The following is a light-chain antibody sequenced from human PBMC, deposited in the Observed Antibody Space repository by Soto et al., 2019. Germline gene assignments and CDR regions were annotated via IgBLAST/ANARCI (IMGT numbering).Light chain of an antibody. V-gene: IGLV1-40*01. CDR3: QSYDSSLSGWV. CDR2: GNS. J-gene: IGLJ3*02. CDR1: NSNIGAGYD. Sequence: QSVLTQPPSVSGAPGQRVTISCTGSNSNIGAGYDVHWYQQLPGTAPKLLIYGNSNRPSGVPDRFSGSKSGTSASLAITGLRAEDEADYYCQSYDSSLSGWVFGGGTKLTVL.